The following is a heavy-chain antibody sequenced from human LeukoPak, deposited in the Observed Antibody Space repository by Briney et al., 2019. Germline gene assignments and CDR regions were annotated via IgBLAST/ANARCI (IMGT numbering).Heavy chain of an antibody. CDR1: GGSFSGYY. CDR3: ARVYSSGWPAYYYYGMDV. D-gene: IGHD6-19*01. J-gene: IGHJ6*02. Sequence: SETLSLTCAVYGGSFSGYYRSWIRQPPGKGLEWIGEINHSGSTNYNPSLKSRVTISVDTSKNQFSLKLSSVTAADTAVYYCARVYSSGWPAYYYYGMDVWGQGTTVTVSS. CDR2: INHSGST. V-gene: IGHV4-34*01.